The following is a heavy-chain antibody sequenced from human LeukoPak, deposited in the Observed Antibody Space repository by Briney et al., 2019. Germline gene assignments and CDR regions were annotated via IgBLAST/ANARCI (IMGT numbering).Heavy chain of an antibody. Sequence: GGSLRLSCAASGFTFSSYAMHWVRQAPGKGLEYVSANSSNGGSTYYANSVKGRFTISRDNSKNTLYLQMGSLRAEDMAVYYCARGGEYYDSSGPLDYWGQGTLVTVSS. CDR2: NSSNGGST. D-gene: IGHD3-22*01. CDR3: ARGGEYYDSSGPLDY. CDR1: GFTFSSYA. V-gene: IGHV3-64*01. J-gene: IGHJ4*02.